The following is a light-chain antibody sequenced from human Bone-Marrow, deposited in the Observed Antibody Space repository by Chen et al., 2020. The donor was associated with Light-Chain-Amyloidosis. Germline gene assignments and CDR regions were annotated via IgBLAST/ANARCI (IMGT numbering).Light chain of an antibody. Sequence: QSVLTQPPSASGSPGHSVTISCTGFSFDYVSWYQQHPGKAPKLLIYEFTKRPSGVPARFSGTRSGTTASLTVSGLQAEDEADYHCGSYAGTNNWIFGGGTKLTVL. J-gene: IGLJ2*01. V-gene: IGLV2-8*01. CDR2: EFT. CDR3: GSYAGTNNWI. CDR1: SFDY.